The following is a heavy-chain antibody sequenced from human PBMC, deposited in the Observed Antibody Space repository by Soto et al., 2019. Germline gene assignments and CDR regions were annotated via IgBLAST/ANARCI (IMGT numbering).Heavy chain of an antibody. V-gene: IGHV3-30-3*01. J-gene: IGHJ4*02. CDR1: GVSFSISA. CDR2: ISYDGSIK. CDR3: ARAEAVAGPYYFDY. Sequence: RLSCAASGVSFSISAMHWVRQAPGKGLEWVAVISYDGSIKYYADSVKGRFTISRDNSKNTLYLQMNSLRADDTAVYYCARAEAVAGPYYFDYWGQGTLVTVSS. D-gene: IGHD6-19*01.